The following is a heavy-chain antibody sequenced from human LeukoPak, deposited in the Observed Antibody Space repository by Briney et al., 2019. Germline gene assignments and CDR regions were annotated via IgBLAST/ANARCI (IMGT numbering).Heavy chain of an antibody. CDR1: GVSSSEYY. J-gene: IGHJ4*02. D-gene: IGHD3-22*01. CDR3: RGYDSSGHWLFDY. V-gene: IGHV4-34*01. Sequence: SETLSLTFAVDGVSSSEYYCTWIRQPTGKGLELIGEINHSGATNYNPSMKSRVTISLDMSKHQFSLRLTSVTAADTALYYCRGYDSSGHWLFDYWGQGTLVTVSS. CDR2: INHSGAT.